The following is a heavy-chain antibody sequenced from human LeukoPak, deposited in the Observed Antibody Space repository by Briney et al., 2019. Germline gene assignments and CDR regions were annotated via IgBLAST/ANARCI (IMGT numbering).Heavy chain of an antibody. CDR3: AKELLSSPTAEDAFDI. V-gene: IGHV3-30*18. CDR1: GFHLSSYG. CDR2: ISYDGRKK. D-gene: IGHD1-14*01. J-gene: IGHJ3*02. Sequence: TGRSLTLFFAASGFHLSSYGVQWVRQAPGKGLEWVAVISYDGRKKYYADSVKGRFTISRDNSKNTLYLQMNSLRAEDTAVYYCAKELLSSPTAEDAFDIWGQGTMVTVSS.